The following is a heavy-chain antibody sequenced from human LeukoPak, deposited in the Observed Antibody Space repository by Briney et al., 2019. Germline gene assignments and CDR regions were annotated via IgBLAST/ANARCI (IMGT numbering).Heavy chain of an antibody. J-gene: IGHJ4*02. Sequence: PSGTLSLTCAVSGGSISSSNWWSWVRQPPGKGLEWIGEIYHSGSTNYNPSLKSRVTISVDKSKNQFSLKLSSVTAADTAVYYCARDQGASYGSFFDYWGQGTLVTVSS. CDR1: GGSISSSNW. CDR2: IYHSGST. CDR3: ARDQGASYGSFFDY. V-gene: IGHV4-4*02. D-gene: IGHD5-18*01.